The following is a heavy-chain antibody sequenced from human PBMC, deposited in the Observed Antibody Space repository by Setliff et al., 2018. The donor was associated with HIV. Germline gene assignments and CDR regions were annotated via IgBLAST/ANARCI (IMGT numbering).Heavy chain of an antibody. CDR2: IYFTGSS. D-gene: IGHD2-15*01. CDR3: ARHPPYCSGGSCYRGRGYYFDY. V-gene: IGHV4-59*08. CDR1: GGSISTYY. J-gene: IGHJ4*02. Sequence: SETLSLTCTVSGGSISTYYWSWIRQPPGKGLEWIGSIYFTGSSDNNPSLKSRVTLSVDTSKHQFSLKLNSVTAADTAMYYCARHPPYCSGGSCYRGRGYYFDYWGQGTLVTVS.